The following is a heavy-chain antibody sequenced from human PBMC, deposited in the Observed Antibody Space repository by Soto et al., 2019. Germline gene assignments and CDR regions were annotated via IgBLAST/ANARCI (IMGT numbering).Heavy chain of an antibody. D-gene: IGHD3-22*01. CDR2: IYHGGNT. J-gene: IGHJ5*01. Sequence: QVHLQESGPGLVQSSGTLSLTCGVSGAPISTGNWWTWVRQPPGKGLEWIGEIYHGGNTNYRPSLKSRVTISVDKAKNQFSLRLSSVTAADTAVYYCARHSSCYYDSSAYYDSWGQGALVTVSS. CDR3: ARHSSCYYDSSAYYDS. CDR1: GAPISTGNW. V-gene: IGHV4-4*02.